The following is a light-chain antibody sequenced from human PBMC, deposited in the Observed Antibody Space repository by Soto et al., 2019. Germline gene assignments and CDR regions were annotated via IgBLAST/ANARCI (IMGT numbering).Light chain of an antibody. CDR3: QQYGSSPQYT. CDR1: RSFASSY. CDR2: AAS. V-gene: IGKV3-20*01. Sequence: EIVLTQSPGTLSLSPGERATLSCSASRSFASSYLGWYQQKPGQAPRLLIYAASSRATGIPDRFSGSGSGTYFTLTISRLEPEDSAVYYCQQYGSSPQYTFGQGTKLE. J-gene: IGKJ2*01.